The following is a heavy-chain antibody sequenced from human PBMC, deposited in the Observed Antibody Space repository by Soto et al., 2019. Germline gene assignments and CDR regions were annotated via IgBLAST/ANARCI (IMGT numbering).Heavy chain of an antibody. J-gene: IGHJ4*02. CDR1: GVSIRGSNW. CDR2: IFHSGST. CDR3: ARRPIVAAADEDY. Sequence: SESLSLTCAVSGVSIRGSNWWSWVRQAPGKGLEWIGEIFHSGSTNYNPSLKSRLTISVDQSRNQFSLSLSSGTAADTAVYYCARRPIVAAADEDYWGQGTLVTVSS. D-gene: IGHD2-2*01. V-gene: IGHV4-4*02.